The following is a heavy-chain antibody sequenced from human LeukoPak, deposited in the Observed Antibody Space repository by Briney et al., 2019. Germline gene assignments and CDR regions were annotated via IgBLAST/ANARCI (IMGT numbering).Heavy chain of an antibody. CDR3: ARAPYYDILTGPRAYFQH. J-gene: IGHJ1*01. V-gene: IGHV4-34*01. CDR1: GFIVSNNY. Sequence: GSLRLSCAASGFIVSNNYMSWIRQPPGKGLEWIGEINHSGSTNYNPSLKSRVTISVDTSKNQFSLKLSSVTAADTAVYYCARAPYYDILTGPRAYFQHWGQGTLVTVSS. D-gene: IGHD3-9*01. CDR2: INHSGST.